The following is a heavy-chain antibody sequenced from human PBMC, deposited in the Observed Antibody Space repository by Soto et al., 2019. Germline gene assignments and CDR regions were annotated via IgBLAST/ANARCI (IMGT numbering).Heavy chain of an antibody. J-gene: IGHJ6*01. V-gene: IGHV1-69*12. Sequence: QVQLVQSGAEVKKPGSSVKVSCKASGGSLSNYGISWVRQAPGQGLEWMGAIIPVFGTPNYAQKFQDRVTXXEXXSTTTVYMEVRSLTSEDTAVYYCARGDATKIVVTTYYAMDVWGQGTTVTVSS. CDR1: GGSLSNYG. D-gene: IGHD3-22*01. CDR2: IIPVFGTP. CDR3: ARGDATKIVVTTYYAMDV.